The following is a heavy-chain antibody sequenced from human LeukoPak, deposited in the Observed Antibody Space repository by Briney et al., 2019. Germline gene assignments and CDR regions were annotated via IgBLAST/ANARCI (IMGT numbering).Heavy chain of an antibody. V-gene: IGHV3-30*02. CDR2: IRYDGSNK. D-gene: IGHD3-10*01. Sequence: PGGSLRLSCAASGFTFSSYGMHWVRQAPGKGLEWVAFIRYDGSNKYYADSVKGRFTISRDNSKNTLYLQMNSLRAEDTAVYYCAKDARVTMVRGASYYFDYWGQGTLVTVSS. CDR1: GFTFSSYG. J-gene: IGHJ4*02. CDR3: AKDARVTMVRGASYYFDY.